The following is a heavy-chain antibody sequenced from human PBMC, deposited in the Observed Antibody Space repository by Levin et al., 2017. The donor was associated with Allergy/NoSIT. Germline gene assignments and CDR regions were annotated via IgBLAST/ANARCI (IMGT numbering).Heavy chain of an antibody. Sequence: SQTLSLTCTVSGGSISSGSYYWSWIRQPAGQGLEWIGRIYTSGSTNYNPSLKSRVTISVDTSKNQFSLKLSSVTAADTAVYYCARDLGYCSSTSCDYYYYYMDVWGKGTTVTVSS. V-gene: IGHV4-61*02. CDR2: IYTSGST. D-gene: IGHD2-2*01. J-gene: IGHJ6*03. CDR3: ARDLGYCSSTSCDYYYYYMDV. CDR1: GGSISSGSYY.